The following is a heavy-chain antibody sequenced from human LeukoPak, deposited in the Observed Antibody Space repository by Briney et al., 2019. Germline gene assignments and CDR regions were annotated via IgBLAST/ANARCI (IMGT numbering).Heavy chain of an antibody. CDR1: GFTFSSYA. CDR3: SKRAAGSGTALHYFGY. J-gene: IGHJ4*02. V-gene: IGHV3-23*01. CDR2: ISHTGGRT. D-gene: IGHD3-10*01. Sequence: TGGSLRLSCAASGFTFSSYAMSWVRQAPGKGLEWVSDISHTGGRTYYADSVKGRFTISRDNSKNTLCLQMNSLRAEDTAVYYCSKRAAGSGTALHYFGYWGQGTLVTVSS.